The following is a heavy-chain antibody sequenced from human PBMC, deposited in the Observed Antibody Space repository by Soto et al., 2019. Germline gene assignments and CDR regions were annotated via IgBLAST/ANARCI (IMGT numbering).Heavy chain of an antibody. CDR3: ARNVGATEFIVY. CDR2: ISSSSSYI. V-gene: IGHV3-21*01. J-gene: IGHJ4*02. Sequence: LRLSCAASGFTFSSYSMNWVRQAPGKGLEWVSSISSSSSYIYYADSVKGRFTISRDNAKNSLYLQMNSLRAEDTAVYYCARNVGATEFIVYWGQGTLVTVSS. CDR1: GFTFSSYS. D-gene: IGHD1-26*01.